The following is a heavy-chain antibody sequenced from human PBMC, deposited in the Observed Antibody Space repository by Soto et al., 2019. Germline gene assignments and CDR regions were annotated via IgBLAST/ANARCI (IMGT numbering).Heavy chain of an antibody. CDR3: ARAGSPYGGRTSSGMDV. J-gene: IGHJ6*02. CDR2: IWYDGSNK. D-gene: IGHD5-12*01. Sequence: GGSLRLSCAASGFTFSSYGMHWVRQAPGKGLEWVAVIWYDGSNKYYADSVKGRFTISRDNSKNTLYLQMNSLRAEDTAVYYCARAGSPYGGRTSSGMDVWGQGTTVTVSS. CDR1: GFTFSSYG. V-gene: IGHV3-33*01.